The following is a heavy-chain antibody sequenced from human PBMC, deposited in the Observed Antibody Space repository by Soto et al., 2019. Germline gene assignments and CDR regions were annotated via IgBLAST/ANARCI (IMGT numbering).Heavy chain of an antibody. Sequence: PGGSLRLSCVVSGSTFDDYAMHWVRQVPGKGLEWVSGIFWVGGGTGYADSVKGRFTISRDRAKNSLSLQMNSLRIEDTAVYYCVKDLSPGRLESWGQGTRVTVSS. CDR2: IFWVGGGT. J-gene: IGHJ4*02. D-gene: IGHD1-26*01. V-gene: IGHV3-9*01. CDR1: GSTFDDYA. CDR3: VKDLSPGRLES.